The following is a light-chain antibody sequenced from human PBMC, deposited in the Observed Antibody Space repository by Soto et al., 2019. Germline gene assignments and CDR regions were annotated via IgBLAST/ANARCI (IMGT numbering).Light chain of an antibody. Sequence: EIVMTQSPATLPVSPGERVTLSCRASENIGNNLAWYQQKPGQAPRLVIYAVSSRAAGVPARFSGSGSGTEFTLAISSLQSEDCAVYYCQQYNKWPPWTFGQGTTVEFK. CDR3: QQYNKWPPWT. J-gene: IGKJ1*01. CDR2: AVS. CDR1: ENIGNN. V-gene: IGKV3-15*01.